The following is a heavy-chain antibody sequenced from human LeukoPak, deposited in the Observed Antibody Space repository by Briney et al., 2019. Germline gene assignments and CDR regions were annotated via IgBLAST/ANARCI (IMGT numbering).Heavy chain of an antibody. CDR3: AKGAGGFSYYNWFDP. J-gene: IGHJ5*02. D-gene: IGHD5-18*01. Sequence: SETLSLTCTVSGGSISSSPYYWGWIRQPPGKGLEWIGSIYYSGTTHYNPSLESRVTISVDTSKNQFSLKLASVTAADTAIYYCAKGAGGFSYYNWFDPWGQGTLVAVSS. CDR1: GGSISSSPYY. V-gene: IGHV4-39*07. CDR2: IYYSGTT.